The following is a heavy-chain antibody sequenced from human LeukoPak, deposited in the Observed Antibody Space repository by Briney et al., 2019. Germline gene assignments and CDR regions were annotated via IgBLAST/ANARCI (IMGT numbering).Heavy chain of an antibody. CDR2: VYYSGST. V-gene: IGHV4-61*01. D-gene: IGHD2-15*01. Sequence: SETLSLTCTVSGGSVTSGSYYWSWIRQPPGRGLEWIGYVYYSGSTNYNPSFKSRITISVDTSRNQFSLQLSSVTAADTAVYYCARIHRYCSGGACYVLDNWGQGTLVAVSS. J-gene: IGHJ4*02. CDR1: GGSVTSGSYY. CDR3: ARIHRYCSGGACYVLDN.